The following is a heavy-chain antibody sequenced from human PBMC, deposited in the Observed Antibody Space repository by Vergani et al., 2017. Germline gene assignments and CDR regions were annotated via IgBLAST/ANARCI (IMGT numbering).Heavy chain of an antibody. V-gene: IGHV4-61*02. D-gene: IGHD4-17*01. J-gene: IGHJ4*02. CDR3: ARGGPYGEYDY. Sequence: QVQLQESGPRLVKPSQTLSLTCTVSGASITSGSFYWSWIRQTAEKGLEWIGRIYPSGSSYYNPALSHRVTMSIDTSRNQFSLKLNYVTAADTAVFYCARGGPYGEYDYWGQGTLVTVSS. CDR1: GASITSGSFY. CDR2: IYPSGSS.